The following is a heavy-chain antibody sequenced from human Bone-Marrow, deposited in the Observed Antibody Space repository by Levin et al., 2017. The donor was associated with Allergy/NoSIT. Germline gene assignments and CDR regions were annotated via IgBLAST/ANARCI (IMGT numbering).Heavy chain of an antibody. CDR2: ISYDGSNK. CDR3: ARDPSIAARRPVFDY. CDR1: GFTFSSYA. J-gene: IGHJ4*02. Sequence: GESLKISCAASGFTFSSYAMHWVRQAPGKGLEWVAVISYDGSNKYYADSVKGRFTISRDNSKNTLYLQMNSLRAEDTAVYYCARDPSIAARRPVFDYWGQGTLVTVSS. V-gene: IGHV3-30*04. D-gene: IGHD6-6*01.